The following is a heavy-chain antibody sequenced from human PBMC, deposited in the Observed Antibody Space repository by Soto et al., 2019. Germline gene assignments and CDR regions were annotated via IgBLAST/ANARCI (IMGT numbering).Heavy chain of an antibody. CDR2: IYYSGST. CDR1: GGSISSYY. Sequence: QVQLQESGPGLLKPSETLSLTCTVSGGSISSYYWSWIRQPPGKGLEWIGYIYYSGSTNYNPSLKRRFTISEDPSKNQFSLKLSSVTAADTAVYYCASHYYDSSGYLSRSAFDIWGQGTMVTVSS. D-gene: IGHD3-22*01. CDR3: ASHYYDSSGYLSRSAFDI. V-gene: IGHV4-59*01. J-gene: IGHJ3*02.